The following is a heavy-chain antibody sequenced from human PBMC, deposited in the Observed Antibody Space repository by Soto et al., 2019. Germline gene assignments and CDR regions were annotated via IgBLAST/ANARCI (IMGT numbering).Heavy chain of an antibody. CDR1: GGSISSYY. CDR3: ARHHGYSSSWYFDY. V-gene: IGHV4-59*08. J-gene: IGHJ4*02. D-gene: IGHD6-13*01. CDR2: IYYSGST. Sequence: QVQLQESGPGLVKPSETLSLTCTVSGGSISSYYWSWIRQPPGKGLEWIGYIYYSGSTNYNPSLKSRVTISVDTSKNEFSLKLSSVTAADPAVYYCARHHGYSSSWYFDYWGQGTLVTVSS.